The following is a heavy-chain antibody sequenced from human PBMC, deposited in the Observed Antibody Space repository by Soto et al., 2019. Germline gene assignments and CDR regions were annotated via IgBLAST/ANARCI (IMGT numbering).Heavy chain of an antibody. CDR2: ISAYNGNT. CDR1: GYTFTSYG. J-gene: IGHJ4*02. D-gene: IGHD6-13*01. V-gene: IGHV1-18*01. CDR3: PTDLAAGNCDY. Sequence: QVQLVQSGAEVKKPGASVKVSCKASGYTFTSYGISWVRQAPGQGLEWMGWISAYNGNTNYAQMLQGRVTMTTDTSTSTAYMELRSLTSHHTAVYYPPTDLAAGNCDYCGQGTLVTVSS.